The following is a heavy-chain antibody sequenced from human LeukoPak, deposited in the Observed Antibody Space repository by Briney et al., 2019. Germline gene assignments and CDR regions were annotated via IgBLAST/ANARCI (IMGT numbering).Heavy chain of an antibody. CDR2: IHYSGKT. V-gene: IGHV4-59*08. Sequence: PSETLSLTCTVSGASISAYYWSWIRQSPGKGLEFVGYIHYSGKTNYNPSLASRVTMSVDSSKTQFSLKLTSVTAADTAMYYCARHEGGAYRNALVYWGQGTLVTVSS. CDR1: GASISAYY. J-gene: IGHJ4*02. CDR3: ARHEGGAYRNALVY. D-gene: IGHD4-11*01.